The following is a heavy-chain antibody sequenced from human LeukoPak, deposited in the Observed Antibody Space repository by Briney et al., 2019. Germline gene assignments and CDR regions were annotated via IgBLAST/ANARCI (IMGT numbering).Heavy chain of an antibody. V-gene: IGHV3-23*01. CDR3: AKDGFNYTSRDNDGFDT. Sequence: GGSLRLSCAASGFSVGSYGMSWVRQAPGKGLEWVSTFSGNGEWTHYTDSVKGRFTTSRDKTKNTLDLQMNSLIFEDTALYYCAKDGFNYTSRDNDGFDTWGQGTMVTVSS. J-gene: IGHJ3*02. CDR1: GFSVGSYG. CDR2: FSGNGEWT. D-gene: IGHD3-3*01.